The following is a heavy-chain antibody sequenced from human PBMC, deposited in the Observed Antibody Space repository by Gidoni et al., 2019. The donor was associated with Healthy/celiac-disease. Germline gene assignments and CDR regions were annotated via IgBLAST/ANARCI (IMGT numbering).Heavy chain of an antibody. CDR2: INPSGGST. D-gene: IGHD3-22*01. Sequence: QVQLVQSGAEVKKPGASVKVSCKASGYTFTSYYMHWVRQAPGQGLEWMGIINPSGGSTSYAQKFQGRVTMTRDTSTSTVYMELSSLRSEDTAVYYCASPAGNDSSGYRYYFDYWGQGTLVTVSS. V-gene: IGHV1-46*01. CDR1: GYTFTSYY. CDR3: ASPAGNDSSGYRYYFDY. J-gene: IGHJ4*02.